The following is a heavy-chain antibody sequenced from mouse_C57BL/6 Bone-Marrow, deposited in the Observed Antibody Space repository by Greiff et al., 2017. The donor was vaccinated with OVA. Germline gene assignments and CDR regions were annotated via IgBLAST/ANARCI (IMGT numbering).Heavy chain of an antibody. CDR2: INPSSGYT. CDR3: ARLAGTSWYFDV. CDR1: GYTFTSYW. J-gene: IGHJ1*03. D-gene: IGHD4-1*01. Sequence: QVQLQQPGAELVKPGASVKVSCKASGYTFTSYWMHWVKQRPGQGLEWIGYINPSSGYTKYNQKFKDKATLTADKSSSTAYMQLSSLTYEDSAVYYCARLAGTSWYFDVWGTGTTVTVSS. V-gene: IGHV1-7*01.